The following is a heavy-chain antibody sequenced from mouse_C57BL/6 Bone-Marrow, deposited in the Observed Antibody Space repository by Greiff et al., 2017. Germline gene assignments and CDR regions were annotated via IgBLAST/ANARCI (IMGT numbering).Heavy chain of an antibody. CDR2: IRNKANGYTT. CDR3: ARLYGNCVWYFDV. J-gene: IGHJ1*03. V-gene: IGHV7-3*01. CDR1: GFTFTDYY. D-gene: IGHD2-1*01. Sequence: EVKVVESGGGLVQPGGSLSLSCAASGFTFTDYYMSWVRQPPGKALEWLGFIRNKANGYTTEYSASVKGRFTISRDNSQSILYLQMNALRAEDSAYYYCARLYGNCVWYFDVWGTGTTVTVSS.